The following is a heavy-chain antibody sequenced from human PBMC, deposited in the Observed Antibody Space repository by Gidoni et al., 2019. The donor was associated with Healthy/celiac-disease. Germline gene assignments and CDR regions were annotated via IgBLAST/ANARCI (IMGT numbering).Heavy chain of an antibody. CDR2: ISYDGSNK. CDR3: ARFFSSSWYDNQFDP. CDR1: GFTFRRYA. D-gene: IGHD6-13*01. J-gene: IGHJ5*02. V-gene: IGHV3-30-3*01. Sequence: QVQLVESGGGVVQPGRSLRLSRAGSGFTFRRYAMHWVRQAPGKGLEWVAVISYDGSNKYYADSVKGRFTISRDNSKNTLYLQMNSLRAEDTAVYYCARFFSSSWYDNQFDPWGQGTLVTVSS.